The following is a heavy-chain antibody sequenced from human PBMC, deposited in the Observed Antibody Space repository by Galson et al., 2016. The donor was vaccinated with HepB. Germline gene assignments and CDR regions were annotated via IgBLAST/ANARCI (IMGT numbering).Heavy chain of an antibody. CDR2: IEGDGTGT. CDR3: ARSLGWYCDV. D-gene: IGHD6-6*01. Sequence: SLRLSCAASGFTFSSYWMHWVRQVPGKGLVWVSRIEGDGTGTHYADSVKGRFTISRDNAKNTLHVQMIGRRDEDTAVFYCARSLGWYCDVWGRGTLVAVSS. V-gene: IGHV3-74*01. CDR1: GFTFSSYW. J-gene: IGHJ2*01.